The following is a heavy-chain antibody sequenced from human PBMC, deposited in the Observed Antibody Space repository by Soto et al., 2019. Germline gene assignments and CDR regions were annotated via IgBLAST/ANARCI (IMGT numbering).Heavy chain of an antibody. CDR2: IYSSGST. CDR1: GGSISSGDYY. Sequence: QVQLQESGPGLVKPSQTLSLTCTVSGGSISSGDYYWSWIRQPPGKGLEWIGYIYSSGSTYYNPSLKSRVTISVDTSKNQFSLKLRSVTAADTAVYYCARVGGFGATTIDYWGQGTLVTVSS. D-gene: IGHD3-10*01. V-gene: IGHV4-30-4*01. J-gene: IGHJ4*02. CDR3: ARVGGFGATTIDY.